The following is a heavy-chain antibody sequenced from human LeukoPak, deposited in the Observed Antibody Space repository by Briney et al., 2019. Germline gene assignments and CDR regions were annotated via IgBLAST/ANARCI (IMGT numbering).Heavy chain of an antibody. V-gene: IGHV4-59*08. Sequence: SSETLTLTCTVSGGSISNYYWSWIRQPPGKGLEWIGYVYYTGSTSYNPSLKSRVTISGDTSKNQFSLKLSSVTAADTAVYYCTRRGGSSSSDWFDPWGQGTLVTVSS. J-gene: IGHJ5*02. CDR2: VYYTGST. D-gene: IGHD6-6*01. CDR3: TRRGGSSSSDWFDP. CDR1: GGSISNYY.